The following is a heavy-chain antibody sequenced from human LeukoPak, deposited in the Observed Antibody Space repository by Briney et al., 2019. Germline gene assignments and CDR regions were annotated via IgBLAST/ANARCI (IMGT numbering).Heavy chain of an antibody. CDR3: VRVWGHSGYDYFPFDY. J-gene: IGHJ4*02. CDR2: ISYDGSNK. CDR1: GFTFSSYG. Sequence: GGSLRLSCAASGFTFSSYGMHWVRQAPGKGLEWVAVISYDGSNKYYADSVKGRFTISRDNAKNSLYPQMNSLRAEDTAMYYCVRVWGHSGYDYFPFDYWGQGTLVTVSS. V-gene: IGHV3-30*03. D-gene: IGHD5-12*01.